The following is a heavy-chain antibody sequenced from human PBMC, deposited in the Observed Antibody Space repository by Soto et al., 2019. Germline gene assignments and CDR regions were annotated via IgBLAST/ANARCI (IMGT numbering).Heavy chain of an antibody. CDR1: GGSISSSSYY. CDR2: IYYSGST. J-gene: IGHJ3*02. V-gene: IGHV4-39*01. D-gene: IGHD3-10*01. Sequence: KPSETLSLTCTVSGGSISSSSYYWGWIRQPPGKGLEWIGSIYYSGSTYYNPSLKSRVTISVDTSKNQFSLKLSSVTAADTAVYYCARRALRARWPRDAFDIWGQGTMVTVSS. CDR3: ARRALRARWPRDAFDI.